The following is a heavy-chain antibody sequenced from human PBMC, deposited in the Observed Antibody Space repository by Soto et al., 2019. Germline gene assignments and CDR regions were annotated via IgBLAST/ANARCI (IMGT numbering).Heavy chain of an antibody. CDR1: GFTFSSYA. J-gene: IGHJ5*02. Sequence: EVQLLESGGGLVQPGGSLRLSCAASGFTFSSYAMSWVRQAPGKGLEWVSAISGSGGSTYYADSGKGRFTISRDNSKNTLYLQMNSLRAEDTAVYYCAKERGGDYVWGSSGWFDPWGQGTLVTVSS. V-gene: IGHV3-23*01. CDR3: AKERGGDYVWGSSGWFDP. CDR2: ISGSGGST. D-gene: IGHD3-16*01.